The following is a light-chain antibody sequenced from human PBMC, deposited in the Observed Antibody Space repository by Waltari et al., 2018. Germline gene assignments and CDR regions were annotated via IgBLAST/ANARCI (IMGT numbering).Light chain of an antibody. J-gene: IGLJ3*02. CDR2: EVS. CDR3: SSYASSDTWV. V-gene: IGLV2-14*01. CDR1: SSDVGRYHR. Sequence: QSALTQPASVSGSPGQSITLSCTGTSSDVGRYHRVSWYQQYPGKAPKLMIFEVSNWPSGVSNRFSGSKSGNTASLTISGLQAEDEADYYCSSYASSDTWVFGGGTKLTVL.